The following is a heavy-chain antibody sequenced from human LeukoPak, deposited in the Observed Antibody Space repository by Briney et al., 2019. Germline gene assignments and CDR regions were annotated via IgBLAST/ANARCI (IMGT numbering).Heavy chain of an antibody. CDR2: ISSSGDNT. CDR1: GFVFSTYA. D-gene: IGHD1-1*01. Sequence: PGGSLRLSCAASGFVFSTYAMGWVRQAPGKGLEWVSAISSSGDNTYYADSVKGQFITSRDNSKNTLDLQMNSLRAEDTAIYHCAKVKALDAVASYFDYWGQGTLVTVSS. V-gene: IGHV3-23*01. J-gene: IGHJ4*02. CDR3: AKVKALDAVASYFDY.